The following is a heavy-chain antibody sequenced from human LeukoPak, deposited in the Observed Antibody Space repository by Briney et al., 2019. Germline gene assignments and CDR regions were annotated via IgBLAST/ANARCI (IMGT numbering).Heavy chain of an antibody. Sequence: GGSLRLSCAASGFTFTSYDMVWVRQTPGKGLEWVAKIKADGGEKDHVASVKGRFTISRDNAKNSLYLQMNSLRVEDTAVYYCARGGAARPDFWGQGTLVTVSS. CDR3: ARGGAARPDF. CDR2: IKADGGEK. CDR1: GFTFTSYD. V-gene: IGHV3-7*01. J-gene: IGHJ4*02. D-gene: IGHD6-6*01.